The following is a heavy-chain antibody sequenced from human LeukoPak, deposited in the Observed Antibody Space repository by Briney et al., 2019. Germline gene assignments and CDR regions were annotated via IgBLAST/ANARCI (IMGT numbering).Heavy chain of an antibody. Sequence: GGSLRLSCAASGFTFSSYSMNWVRQAPGKGLEWVSSVSSSSYIYYADSVKGRFTISRDNAKNSLYLQMNSLRAEDTAVYYCARATVYYDSSGFFRVFDYWGQGTLVTVSS. CDR2: VSSSSYI. V-gene: IGHV3-21*01. J-gene: IGHJ4*02. CDR1: GFTFSSYS. CDR3: ARATVYYDSSGFFRVFDY. D-gene: IGHD3-22*01.